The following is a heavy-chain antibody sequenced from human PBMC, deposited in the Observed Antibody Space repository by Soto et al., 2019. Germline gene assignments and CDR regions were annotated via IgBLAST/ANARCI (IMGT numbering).Heavy chain of an antibody. CDR2: VYWDDDK. V-gene: IGHV2-5*02. CDR1: GFSLNTRDVG. CDR3: APCRGGVASF. D-gene: IGHD3-16*01. J-gene: IGHJ4*02. Sequence: QITLNESGPALVKPTQTLTLTCTFSGFSLNTRDVGVGWIRQPPGKALEWLGVVYWDDDKTYSPSLKSRLTITKDTPKNQVVLRMTKMDHVDTATYYCAPCRGGVASFWGQGTLVTVSS.